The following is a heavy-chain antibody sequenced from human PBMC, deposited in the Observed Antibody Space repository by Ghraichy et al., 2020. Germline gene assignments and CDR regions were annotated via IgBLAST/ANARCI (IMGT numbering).Heavy chain of an antibody. CDR1: GGSFSGYY. Sequence: SETLSLTCAVYGGSFSGYYWSWIRQPPGKGLEWIGEINHSGSTNYNPSLKSRVTISVDTSKNQFSLKLSSVTAADTAVYYCARRSRFIREGLFDYWGQGTLVTVSS. D-gene: IGHD1-26*01. J-gene: IGHJ4*02. V-gene: IGHV4-34*01. CDR2: INHSGST. CDR3: ARRSRFIREGLFDY.